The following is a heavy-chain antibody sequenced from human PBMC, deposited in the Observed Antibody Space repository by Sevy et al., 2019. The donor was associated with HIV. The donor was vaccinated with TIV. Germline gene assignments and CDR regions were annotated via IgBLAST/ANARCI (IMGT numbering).Heavy chain of an antibody. CDR3: AKARRVVVEGGAFDI. Sequence: GGSLRLSCAASGFTFDDYAMHWVRQAPGKGLEWVSGISWNSGSIGYADSLKGRFTISGDNAKNSLYLQMNSLRAEDTALYYCAKARRVVVEGGAFDIWGQGTMVTVSS. V-gene: IGHV3-9*01. CDR2: ISWNSGSI. CDR1: GFTFDDYA. J-gene: IGHJ3*02. D-gene: IGHD3-22*01.